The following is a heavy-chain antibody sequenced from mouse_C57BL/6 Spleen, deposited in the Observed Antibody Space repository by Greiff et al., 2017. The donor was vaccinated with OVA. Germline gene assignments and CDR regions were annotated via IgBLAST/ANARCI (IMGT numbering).Heavy chain of an antibody. Sequence: QVQLQQSGPELVKPGASVKISCKASGYSFTSYYIHWVKQRPGQGLEWIGWIYPGSGNTKYNEKFKGKATLTADTSSSTAYMQLSSLTSEDSAVYYCARMATEGWFAYWGQGTLVTVSA. CDR2: IYPGSGNT. CDR3: ARMATEGWFAY. CDR1: GYSFTSYY. D-gene: IGHD1-1*01. V-gene: IGHV1-66*01. J-gene: IGHJ3*01.